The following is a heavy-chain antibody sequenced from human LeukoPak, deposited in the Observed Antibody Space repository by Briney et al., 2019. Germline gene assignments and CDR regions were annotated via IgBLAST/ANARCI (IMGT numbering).Heavy chain of an antibody. J-gene: IGHJ6*02. D-gene: IGHD3-3*01. CDR2: ISGSGGST. CDR3: AREEVRSSYDFWSGYSVKYYYGMDV. CDR1: GFTFSSYA. V-gene: IGHV3-23*01. Sequence: GGSLRLSCAASGFTFSSYAMSWVRQAPGKGLEWVSAISGSGGSTYYADSVKGRFTISRDNSKNTLYLQMNSLRAEDTAVYYCAREEVRSSYDFWSGYSVKYYYGMDVWGQGTTVTVSS.